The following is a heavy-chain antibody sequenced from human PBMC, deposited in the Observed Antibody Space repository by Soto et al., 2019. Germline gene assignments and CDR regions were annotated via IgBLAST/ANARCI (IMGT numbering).Heavy chain of an antibody. Sequence: QVQLQESGPGLMKPSQTLSLTCTVSGGSISSGGYYWSWIRQHPGKGLEWIGYIYYSGSTYYNPSLNSRVTISVDPSKNQFSLKLSSVTAADTAVYYCARVRYCSGGSCYPRFDPWGQGTLVTVSS. V-gene: IGHV4-31*03. CDR1: GGSISSGGYY. CDR3: ARVRYCSGGSCYPRFDP. J-gene: IGHJ5*02. D-gene: IGHD2-15*01. CDR2: IYYSGST.